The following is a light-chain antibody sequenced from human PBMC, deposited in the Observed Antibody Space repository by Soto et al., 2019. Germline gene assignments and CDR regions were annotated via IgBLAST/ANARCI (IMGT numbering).Light chain of an antibody. CDR3: HQRSNWVT. CDR1: QSVSSY. J-gene: IGKJ3*01. Sequence: EIVLTQSPATLSLSPGERATLSCRASQSVSSYLAWYQQKPGQAPRLLIYDASNRATGIPARFSGSGSGTDFTLTISSLEPEDFAVDDCHQRSNWVTFGPGTKVDIK. V-gene: IGKV3-11*01. CDR2: DAS.